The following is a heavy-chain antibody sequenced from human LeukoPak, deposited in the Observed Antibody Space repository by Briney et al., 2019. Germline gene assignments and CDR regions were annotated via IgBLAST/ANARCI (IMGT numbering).Heavy chain of an antibody. CDR3: ARGLISAAGSFQH. CDR1: GGSFSGYY. J-gene: IGHJ1*01. V-gene: IGHV4-34*01. CDR2: VHHSGST. Sequence: SSETLSLTCAVYGGSFSGYYWSWIRQPPGKGLEWIGEVHHSGSTNYNPSLKSRVTVSVDTSRNQFSLKLSSVTAADTAVYYCARGLISAAGSFQHWGQGTLVTVSS. D-gene: IGHD6-13*01.